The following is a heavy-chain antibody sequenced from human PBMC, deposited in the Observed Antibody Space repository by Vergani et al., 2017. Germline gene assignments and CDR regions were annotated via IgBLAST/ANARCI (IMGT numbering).Heavy chain of an antibody. CDR3: ARDHPSSSYYYGIDV. V-gene: IGHV4-30-4*08. J-gene: IGHJ6*02. CDR2: VSYSGST. Sequence: QVQLQESGPGLVKPSQTLSLTCIVSGDSITSGYYYWSWIRQPPGKGLEWIGYVSYSGSTYYYPSLKSRVTISVDTSKNQFSLNLSSVTAADTAVYYCARDHPSSSYYYGIDVWSQGTTVTVSS. CDR1: GDSITSGYYY.